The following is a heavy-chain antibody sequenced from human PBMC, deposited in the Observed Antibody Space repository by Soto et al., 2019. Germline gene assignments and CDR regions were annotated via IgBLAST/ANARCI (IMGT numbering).Heavy chain of an antibody. V-gene: IGHV3-13*01. CDR1: GFTFSSYD. D-gene: IGHD2-15*01. CDR2: IGTAGDT. CDR3: AREGYCSGGSCHLGPFDI. J-gene: IGHJ3*02. Sequence: GGSLRLSCAASGFTFSSYDMHWVRQATGKGLEWVSAIGTAGDTYYPGSVKGRFTISRENAKNSLYLQMNSLRAEDTAVYYCAREGYCSGGSCHLGPFDIWGRGTMVTVSS.